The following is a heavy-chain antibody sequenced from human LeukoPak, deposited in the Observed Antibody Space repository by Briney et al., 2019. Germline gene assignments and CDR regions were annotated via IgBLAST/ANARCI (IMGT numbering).Heavy chain of an antibody. D-gene: IGHD1-26*01. CDR3: AKKAQYNGNYPLDY. J-gene: IGHJ4*02. CDR1: GLTFSSYA. CDR2: ISGSGGRT. Sequence: GGSLRLSCAASGLTFSSYAMNWVRQAPGKGLEWVSVISGSGGRTYYADSVKGRFTISRDNSKNTLYLQMNSLRAEDTALYFCAKKAQYNGNYPLDYWGQGTLVTVSS. V-gene: IGHV3-23*01.